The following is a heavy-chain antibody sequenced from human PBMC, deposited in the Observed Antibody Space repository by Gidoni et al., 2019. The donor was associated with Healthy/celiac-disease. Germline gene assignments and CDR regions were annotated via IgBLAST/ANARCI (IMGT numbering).Heavy chain of an antibody. J-gene: IGHJ5*02. D-gene: IGHD6-19*01. V-gene: IGHV3-21*01. CDR1: GFTFSSYS. CDR2: ISSSSSYI. CDR3: ARDPSGGWYRWFDP. Sequence: EVQLVESGGGLVKPGGSLRLSCAASGFTFSSYSMNWVRQAPGKGLEWVSSISSSSSYIYYADSVKGRFTISRDNAKNSLYLQMNSLRAEDTAVYYCARDPSGGWYRWFDPWGQGTLVTVSS.